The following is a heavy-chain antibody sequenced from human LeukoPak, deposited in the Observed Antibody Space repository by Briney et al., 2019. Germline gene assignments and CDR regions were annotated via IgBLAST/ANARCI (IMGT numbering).Heavy chain of an antibody. CDR2: ISAYNGNT. CDR3: ARDAEEDIVVVVAATLFDY. D-gene: IGHD2-15*01. V-gene: IGHV1-18*01. J-gene: IGHJ4*02. Sequence: ASVKVFCKASGYTFTSYGISWVRQAPGQGLEWMGWISAYNGNTNYAQKLQGRVTMTTDTSTSTAYMELRSLRSDDTAVYYCARDAEEDIVVVVAATLFDYWGQGTLVTVSS. CDR1: GYTFTSYG.